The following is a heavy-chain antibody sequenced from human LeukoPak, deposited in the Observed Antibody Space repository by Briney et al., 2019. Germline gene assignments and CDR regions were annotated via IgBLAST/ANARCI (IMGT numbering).Heavy chain of an antibody. CDR1: GASISSGGYY. V-gene: IGHV4-31*03. CDR2: IYYGGST. Sequence: PSETLSLTCTVSGASISSGGYYWSWVRQDPGKGLEWIGYIYYGGSTYYNPSLKSRITISVDTSKNQFSLELGSVTAADSAVYFCARADGGVRGYYFDYWGQGIMVTVSS. J-gene: IGHJ4*02. CDR3: ARADGGVRGYYFDY. D-gene: IGHD3-10*01.